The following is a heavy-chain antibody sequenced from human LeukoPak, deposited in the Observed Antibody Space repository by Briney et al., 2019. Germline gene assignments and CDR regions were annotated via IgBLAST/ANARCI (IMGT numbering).Heavy chain of an antibody. CDR3: TRQGFLGTSGYYY. Sequence: SETLSLTCTVSGDSISSSSYYWGWIRQPPGKGLEWIGSFYYRGITYYNPSLKSRVTISVDTSKNQFSLKLSSVTAADTAVFYCTRQGFLGTSGYYYWGQRTLVTVSS. CDR1: GDSISSSSYY. CDR2: FYYRGIT. V-gene: IGHV4-39*01. D-gene: IGHD3-22*01. J-gene: IGHJ4*02.